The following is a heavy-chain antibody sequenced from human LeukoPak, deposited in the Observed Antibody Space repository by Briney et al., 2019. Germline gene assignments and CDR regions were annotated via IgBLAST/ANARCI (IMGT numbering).Heavy chain of an antibody. Sequence: PGGSLRLSCAASGFSFSHYAMQWVRQAPGKGLDCVAFISNDGGTMWYAESVKGRFTISRDNTKNTVSLQMNSLRPEDTAVYYCARDAFAFNMWGQGTVVIVSS. J-gene: IGHJ3*02. V-gene: IGHV3-30-3*01. CDR1: GFSFSHYA. CDR3: ARDAFAFNM. CDR2: ISNDGGTM.